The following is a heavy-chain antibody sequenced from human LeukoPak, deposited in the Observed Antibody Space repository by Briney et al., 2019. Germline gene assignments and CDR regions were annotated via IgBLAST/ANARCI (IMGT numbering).Heavy chain of an antibody. J-gene: IGHJ3*02. D-gene: IGHD2-15*01. Sequence: GESLKISCKGSGYSFTSYWICWVRQMPGKGLGWMGIIYPGESDTRYSPSFQGQVTISDDTSISTAYLQWSSLKASDPAMYYCACGYCSGGSCHDAFDIWGQGPMVTVSS. CDR1: GYSFTSYW. V-gene: IGHV5-51*01. CDR3: ACGYCSGGSCHDAFDI. CDR2: IYPGESDT.